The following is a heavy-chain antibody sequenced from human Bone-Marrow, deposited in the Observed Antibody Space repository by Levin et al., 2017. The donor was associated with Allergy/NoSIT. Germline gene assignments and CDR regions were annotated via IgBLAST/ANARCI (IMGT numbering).Heavy chain of an antibody. V-gene: IGHV3-33*01. CDR2: IWYDGNNK. D-gene: IGHD6-19*01. CDR1: GFTFSSCG. CDR3: ARDSEGYNSGCYGPDY. Sequence: GGSLRLSCAASGFTFSSCGMHWVRQAPGKGLEWVAVIWYDGNNKFYADSVKGRFTISRDNSKNTLYLQMNSLRAEDTAVYYCARDSEGYNSGCYGPDYWGQGTLVTVSS. J-gene: IGHJ4*02.